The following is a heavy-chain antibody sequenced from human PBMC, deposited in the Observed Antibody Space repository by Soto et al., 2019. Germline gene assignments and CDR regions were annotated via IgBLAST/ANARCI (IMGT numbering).Heavy chain of an antibody. CDR3: ARHGDKYSGYDRYFDY. D-gene: IGHD5-12*01. Sequence: SETLSLTCTVSGGSISSYYWIWIRQPPGKGLEWIGYIYYSGSTNYNPSLKSRVTISVDTSKNQFSLKLSSATAADTAVYYCARHGDKYSGYDRYFDYWGQGTLVTVSS. V-gene: IGHV4-59*08. CDR2: IYYSGST. CDR1: GGSISSYY. J-gene: IGHJ4*02.